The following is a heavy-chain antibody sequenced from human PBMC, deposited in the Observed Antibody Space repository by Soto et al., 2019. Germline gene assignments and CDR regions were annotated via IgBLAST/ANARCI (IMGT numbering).Heavy chain of an antibody. J-gene: IGHJ4*02. V-gene: IGHV3-23*01. D-gene: IGHD6-13*01. CDR1: GFTLTSYA. Sequence: GGSLRLSYAVSGFTLTSYAMSWVRQAPGKGLEWVSSISGSGGSTFYADSVKGRFTISSDTSKNTLYLQMNSLRAEDTAVYYCAKELSSMWFPLDYWGQGTLVTVSS. CDR2: ISGSGGST. CDR3: AKELSSMWFPLDY.